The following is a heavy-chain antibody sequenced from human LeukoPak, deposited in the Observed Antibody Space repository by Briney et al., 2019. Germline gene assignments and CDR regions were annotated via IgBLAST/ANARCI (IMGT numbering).Heavy chain of an antibody. CDR2: IYHGGAT. Sequence: PSETLSLTCAVSVASFTSNRWWSWARQAPGEGLEWIGEIYHGGATTYNPSLKSRLTMSVDRSKNEFSLSLRSVTAADTAVYYCATYLYGDYGYYHFDYWGPGTLVTVSS. D-gene: IGHD4-17*01. CDR3: ATYLYGDYGYYHFDY. V-gene: IGHV4-4*02. CDR1: VASFTSNRW. J-gene: IGHJ4*02.